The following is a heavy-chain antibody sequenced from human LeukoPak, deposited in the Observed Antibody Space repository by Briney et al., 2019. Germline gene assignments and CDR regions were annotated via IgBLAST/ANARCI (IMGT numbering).Heavy chain of an antibody. CDR3: ALSPYGDYVFDY. D-gene: IGHD4-17*01. V-gene: IGHV3-7*03. J-gene: IGHJ4*02. Sequence: GGSLRLSCAASGVTFKNYWMNWVRQAPGKGLEWVANINPDGSQKYYVDSVKGRFTISRDNAKNSLFLQMNSLRVEDTALYCCALSPYGDYVFDYWGQGTLVTVSS. CDR1: GVTFKNYW. CDR2: INPDGSQK.